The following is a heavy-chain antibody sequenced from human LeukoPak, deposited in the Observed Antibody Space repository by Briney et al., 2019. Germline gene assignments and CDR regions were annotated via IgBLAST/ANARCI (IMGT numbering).Heavy chain of an antibody. V-gene: IGHV4-61*02. D-gene: IGHD6-6*01. CDR2: IDASGNP. CDR1: GDSISSGTYY. CDR3: ARGFEYSTSSRLGYYYFYMDV. Sequence: SQTLSLTCTVSGDSISSGTYYWSWIRQPAGKGLEWIERIDASGNPNYNPSLRSRLTMSVDTSKNQFSLNLRFVTAADTAVFYCARGFEYSTSSRLGYYYFYMDVWGIGTTVTVSS. J-gene: IGHJ6*03.